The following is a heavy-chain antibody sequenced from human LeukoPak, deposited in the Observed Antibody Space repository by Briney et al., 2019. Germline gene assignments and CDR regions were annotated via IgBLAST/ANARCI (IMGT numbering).Heavy chain of an antibody. D-gene: IGHD3-10*01. J-gene: IGHJ4*02. CDR1: GFSFNNYL. Sequence: GRSLRLSCAASGFSFNNYLMSWVRQAPGKGLEWVSVLFTGGGRTLYADSVKGRFTISGDTSRTTLYLQMNGLRAEDTAVYYWAKECDYSPGHKFDRWGQGTLVTVSS. V-gene: IGHV3-23*01. CDR3: AKECDYSPGHKFDR. CDR2: LFTGGGRT.